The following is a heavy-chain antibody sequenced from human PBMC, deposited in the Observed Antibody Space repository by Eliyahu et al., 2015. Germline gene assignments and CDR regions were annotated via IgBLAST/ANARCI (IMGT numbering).Heavy chain of an antibody. Sequence: EVQVVESGGGLEQPGGSLRLSCAASGFTFENYEMNWVRQAPGKGLEWVSYISSSGSVIYHADSVKGRFTISRDNAKNILYLQMNSLRAEDTAVYYCAREERTHGDSFDYWGQGTPVTVSS. CDR2: ISSSGSVI. CDR1: GFTFENYE. D-gene: IGHD4-17*01. V-gene: IGHV3-48*03. CDR3: AREERTHGDSFDY. J-gene: IGHJ4*02.